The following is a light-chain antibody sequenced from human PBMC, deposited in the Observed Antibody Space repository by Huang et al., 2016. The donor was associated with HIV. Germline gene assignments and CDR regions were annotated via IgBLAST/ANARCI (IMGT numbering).Light chain of an antibody. Sequence: DIVMTQSPGSLTVSLGGRASINCTSSQPLLSTANNKSYLAWYQQKPRQPPKALIYLASSRESGVPERFSGSGSGTDFTLTISSLQAEDVALYYCQQYYSASITFGQGTRVEI. J-gene: IGKJ5*01. CDR2: LAS. V-gene: IGKV4-1*01. CDR3: QQYYSASIT. CDR1: QPLLSTANNKSY.